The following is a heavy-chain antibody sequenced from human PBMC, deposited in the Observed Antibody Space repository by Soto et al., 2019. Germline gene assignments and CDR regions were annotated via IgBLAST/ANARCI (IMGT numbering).Heavy chain of an antibody. Sequence: GGSLRLSCAASGLTFCSYGMHWVRQAPGKGLVWVSRINSDGSSTSYADSVKGRFTISRDNAKNTLYLQMNSLRAEDTAVYYCALSHTVTTDYWGQGTLLTVSS. J-gene: IGHJ4*02. CDR3: ALSHTVTTDY. V-gene: IGHV3-74*01. D-gene: IGHD4-17*01. CDR2: INSDGSST. CDR1: GLTFCSYG.